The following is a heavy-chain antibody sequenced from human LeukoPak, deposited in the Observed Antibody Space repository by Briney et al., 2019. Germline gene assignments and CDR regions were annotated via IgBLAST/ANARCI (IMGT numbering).Heavy chain of an antibody. J-gene: IGHJ4*02. V-gene: IGHV4-39*01. Sequence: SETLSLTCTVSGGSISSSSYYWGWIRQPPGKGQEWIGSIYYSGSTYYNPSLKSRVTISVDTSKNQFSLKLSSVTAADTAVYYCARRRSDRSGWSTFDYWGQGTLVTVSS. CDR2: IYYSGST. D-gene: IGHD6-19*01. CDR1: GGSISSSSYY. CDR3: ARRRSDRSGWSTFDY.